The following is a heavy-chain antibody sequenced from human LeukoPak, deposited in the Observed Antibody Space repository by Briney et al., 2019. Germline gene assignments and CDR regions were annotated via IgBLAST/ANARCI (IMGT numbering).Heavy chain of an antibody. Sequence: SETLSLTCTVSGGSISSSSYYWGWIRQPPGKGLEWIGIIYYSGSTYYNPSLKSRVTISVDTSKNQFSLKLSSVTAADTAMYYCARDREINDSSPRDWFDPWGQGTLVTVSS. CDR1: GGSISSSSYY. V-gene: IGHV4-39*07. D-gene: IGHD3-22*01. CDR3: ARDREINDSSPRDWFDP. J-gene: IGHJ5*02. CDR2: IYYSGST.